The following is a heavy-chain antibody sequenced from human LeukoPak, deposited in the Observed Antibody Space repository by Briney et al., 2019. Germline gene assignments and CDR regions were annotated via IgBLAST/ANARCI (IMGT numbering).Heavy chain of an antibody. CDR2: ISSSGSTI. CDR3: AREGWADGGMDV. CDR1: GFTFSSYE. V-gene: IGHV3-48*03. Sequence: SLSRSCAASGFTFSSYEMNWVREAPGKGLEWVSYISSSGSTIYYADSVKGRFTISRDNAKNSLYLQMNSLRDEDTAVYYCAREGWADGGMDVWGQRTTVPVSS. D-gene: IGHD1-26*01. J-gene: IGHJ6*02.